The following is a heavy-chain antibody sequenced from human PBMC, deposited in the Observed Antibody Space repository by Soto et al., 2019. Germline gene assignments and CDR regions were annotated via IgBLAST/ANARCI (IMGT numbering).Heavy chain of an antibody. Sequence: EVQLVESWGGLVQPGGSLRLSCEVSGFTLSDHHMNWVRQAPGKGLEWLGRTRKKSEGYTTEYAASVSGRFTLSRDDSKNSVFLQMNSLKTEDTAVYYCVGESFYDLDDWGQGTLVTVSS. CDR3: VGESFYDLDD. CDR1: GFTLSDHH. CDR2: TRKKSEGYTT. V-gene: IGHV3-72*01. J-gene: IGHJ4*02. D-gene: IGHD3-16*01.